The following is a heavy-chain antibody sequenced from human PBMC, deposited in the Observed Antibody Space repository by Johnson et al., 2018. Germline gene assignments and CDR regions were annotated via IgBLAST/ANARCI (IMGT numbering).Heavy chain of an antibody. CDR2: IGGSGGST. Sequence: EVQLLESGGGLVKPGGSLRLSCAASGFTFRSYAMSWVRQAPGKGLEWVSAIGGSGGSTYYADPVKGGFTISRDNSKTPLYLQMNSPRAEDTAVYYCARGPHSSSWYYYYYYMDVWGKGTTVTVSS. V-gene: IGHV3-23*01. D-gene: IGHD6-13*01. CDR3: ARGPHSSSWYYYYYYMDV. CDR1: GFTFRSYA. J-gene: IGHJ6*03.